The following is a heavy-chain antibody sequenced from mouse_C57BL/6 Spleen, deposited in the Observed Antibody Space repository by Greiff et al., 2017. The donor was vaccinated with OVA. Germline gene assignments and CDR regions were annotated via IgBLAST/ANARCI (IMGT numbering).Heavy chain of an antibody. CDR1: GYTFTSYW. CDR2: IYPSDSET. Sequence: QVQLQQPGAELVRPGSSVKLSCKASGYTFTSYWMDWVKQRPGQGLEWIGNIYPSDSETHYNQKFKDKATLTVDKSSSTAYMQLSSRTSEDSAVYYCARRAYYGSSEGYFDVWGTGTTVTVSS. V-gene: IGHV1-61*01. J-gene: IGHJ1*03. D-gene: IGHD1-1*01. CDR3: ARRAYYGSSEGYFDV.